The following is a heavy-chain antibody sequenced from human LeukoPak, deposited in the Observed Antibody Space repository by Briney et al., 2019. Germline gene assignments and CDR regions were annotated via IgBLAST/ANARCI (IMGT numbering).Heavy chain of an antibody. D-gene: IGHD2-2*01. V-gene: IGHV3-30*02. CDR1: GLTFKNYG. J-gene: IGHJ4*02. Sequence: PGGSLRLSCAASGLTFKNYGMHWVRQAPGKGLEWVAFIRYDGSNKYYADSVKGRFTISRDNSKNTLYLQMNSLKAEDTAVYYCATDFKYLFDYWGQGTLVAVSS. CDR2: IRYDGSNK. CDR3: ATDFKYLFDY.